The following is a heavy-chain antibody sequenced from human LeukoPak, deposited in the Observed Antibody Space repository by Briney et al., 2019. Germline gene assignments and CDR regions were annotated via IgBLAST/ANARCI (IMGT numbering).Heavy chain of an antibody. J-gene: IGHJ6*03. V-gene: IGHV4-59*01. Sequence: SETLSLTCTVSGGSFSSYYWSWIRQPPGKGLEWIGYIYYSGSTNYNPSLKSRVTISVDTSKNQFSLKLSSVTAADTAVYYCARGDSGWSSDYYYYMDVWGKGTTVTVSS. CDR2: IYYSGST. CDR3: ARGDSGWSSDYYYYMDV. D-gene: IGHD6-19*01. CDR1: GGSFSSYY.